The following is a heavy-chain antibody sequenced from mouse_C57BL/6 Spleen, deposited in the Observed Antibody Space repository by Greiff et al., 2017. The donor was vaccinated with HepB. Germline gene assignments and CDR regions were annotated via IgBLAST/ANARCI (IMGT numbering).Heavy chain of an antibody. V-gene: IGHV1-59*01. J-gene: IGHJ2*01. CDR2: IDPSDSYT. CDR1: GYTFTSYW. CDR3: ARSFTTVVATGYFDY. Sequence: VQLQQPGAELVRPGTSVKLSCKASGYTFTSYWMHWVKQRPGQGLEWIGVIDPSDSYTNYNQKFKGKATLTVDTSSSTAYMQLSSLTSEDSAVYYCARSFTTVVATGYFDYWGQGTTLTVSS. D-gene: IGHD1-1*01.